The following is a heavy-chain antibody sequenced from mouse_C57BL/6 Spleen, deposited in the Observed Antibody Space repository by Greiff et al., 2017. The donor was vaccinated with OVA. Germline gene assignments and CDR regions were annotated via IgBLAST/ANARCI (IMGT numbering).Heavy chain of an antibody. CDR3: ARGELGRRYFDV. D-gene: IGHD4-1*01. V-gene: IGHV5-4*03. CDR2: ISDGGSYT. J-gene: IGHJ1*03. CDR1: GFTFSSYA. Sequence: EVKLVESGGGLVKPGGSLKLSCAASGFTFSSYAMYWVRQTPEKRLEWVATISDGGSYTYYPDNVKGRFTISRDNAKNNLYLQMSHLKSEDTAMYYCARGELGRRYFDVWGTGTTVTVSS.